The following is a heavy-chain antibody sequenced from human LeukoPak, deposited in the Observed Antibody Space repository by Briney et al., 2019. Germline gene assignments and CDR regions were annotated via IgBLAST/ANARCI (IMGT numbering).Heavy chain of an antibody. CDR1: GYTFTDYY. V-gene: IGHV1-2*02. CDR2: TNPNNGGT. Sequence: WASVKVSCMASGYTFTDYYIHWVRPAPGQGLGWVGWTNPNNGGTNYAQKFQGRVIMTTDTSNTTAYMELSRLKSDDTAIYYCVRETYSSEGLVDPWGQGTLVTVSS. D-gene: IGHD3-22*01. J-gene: IGHJ5*02. CDR3: VRETYSSEGLVDP.